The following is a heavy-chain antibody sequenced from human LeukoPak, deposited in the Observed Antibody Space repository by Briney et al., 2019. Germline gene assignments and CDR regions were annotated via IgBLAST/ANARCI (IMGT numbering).Heavy chain of an antibody. CDR1: GGSIGSGGYY. CDR2: IYYSGST. J-gene: IGHJ4*02. V-gene: IGHV4-31*03. D-gene: IGHD2-2*01. CDR3: AREGVYCSSTSCYPTALDY. Sequence: SETLSLTCTVSGGSIGSGGYYWSWIRQHPGKGLEWIGYIYYSGSTYYNPSLKSRVTISVDTSKNQFSLKLSSVTAADTAVYYCAREGVYCSSTSCYPTALDYWGQGTLVTVSS.